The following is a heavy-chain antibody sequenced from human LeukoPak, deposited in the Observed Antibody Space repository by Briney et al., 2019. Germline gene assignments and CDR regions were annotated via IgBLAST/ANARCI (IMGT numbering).Heavy chain of an antibody. CDR2: IYTSGST. V-gene: IGHV4-4*07. D-gene: IGHD1-26*01. CDR3: AKQEVASGSYLYYYMDV. Sequence: SETLSLTCTVSGGSISSYYWSWIRQPAGKGLEWIGRIYTSGSTNYNPSLKSRVTISVDTSKNQFSLKLSSVTAADTAVYYCAKQEVASGSYLYYYMDVWGKGTTVTVSS. J-gene: IGHJ6*03. CDR1: GGSISSYY.